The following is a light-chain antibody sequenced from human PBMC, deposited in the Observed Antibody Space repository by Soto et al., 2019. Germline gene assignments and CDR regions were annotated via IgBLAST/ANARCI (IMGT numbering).Light chain of an antibody. J-gene: IGKJ4*01. V-gene: IGKV1-27*01. CDR1: QGIMND. Sequence: DFQVTQSPSSLSASVGDRITITCRASQGIMNDLAWYQQKPGKPPSLLISSASTLESGVPARFSGSGFGTEFTLIISNLQPEDVATYYCQKYNSLPPTFGGGTNVEIK. CDR3: QKYNSLPPT. CDR2: SAS.